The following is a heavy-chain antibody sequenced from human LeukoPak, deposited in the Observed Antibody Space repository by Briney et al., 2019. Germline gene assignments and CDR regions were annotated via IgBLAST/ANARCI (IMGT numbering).Heavy chain of an antibody. CDR2: IYHSGST. J-gene: IGHJ4*02. CDR1: GYSIRSGYY. V-gene: IGHV4-38-2*02. Sequence: SETLSLTCAVSGYSIRSGYYWGWIRQPPGKGLEWIGSIYHSGSTYYNPSLKSRVTISVDTSKNQFSLKLSSVTAADTAVYYCGRDLIAVAAFDYWGQGTLVSVPS. D-gene: IGHD6-19*01. CDR3: GRDLIAVAAFDY.